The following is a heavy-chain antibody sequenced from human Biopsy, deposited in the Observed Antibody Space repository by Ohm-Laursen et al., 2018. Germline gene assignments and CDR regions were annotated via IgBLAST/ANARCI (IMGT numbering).Heavy chain of an antibody. J-gene: IGHJ3*02. V-gene: IGHV3-33*01. Sequence: SLRLSCAAPGFTFSSYGMHWVRQAPGKGLEWVAFIWYDGFNRYYADSVKGRFTISRDNSKNTLDLQMNSLRAEDTAVYYCATSTMVRSSGHASDIWGQGTVVTVS. D-gene: IGHD3-10*01. CDR2: IWYDGFNR. CDR3: ATSTMVRSSGHASDI. CDR1: GFTFSSYG.